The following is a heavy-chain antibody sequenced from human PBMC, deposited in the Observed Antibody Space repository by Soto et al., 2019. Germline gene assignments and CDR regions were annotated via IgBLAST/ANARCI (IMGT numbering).Heavy chain of an antibody. D-gene: IGHD5-18*01. CDR2: ISSSSGYI. CDR3: ARVRSYSYGQGYGMDV. CDR1: GFTFSTYS. V-gene: IGHV3-21*01. J-gene: IGHJ6*04. Sequence: EVQLVESGGGLVKPGGSLRLSCAASGFTFSTYSMNWVRQAPGKGLEWVSSISSSSGYIYYADSVKGRFTISRDDAKNSLSLQRNSRRAEDTAVYSCARVRSYSYGQGYGMDVWGKGTTVTVSS.